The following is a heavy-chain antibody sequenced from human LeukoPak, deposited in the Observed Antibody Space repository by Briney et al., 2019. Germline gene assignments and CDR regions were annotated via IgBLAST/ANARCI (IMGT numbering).Heavy chain of an antibody. D-gene: IGHD5-24*01. V-gene: IGHV4-38-2*01. CDR3: ARGSTSRYGPFDY. Sequence: SETLSLTCAVSGYSISIGYYWGWIRQPPGKGLEWIGSIFHSGNTYYNLSLKSRVTISVDTSKNQFSLKLSSVTAADTGVYYCARGSTSRYGPFDYWGQGTLVTVSS. J-gene: IGHJ4*02. CDR2: IFHSGNT. CDR1: GYSISIGYY.